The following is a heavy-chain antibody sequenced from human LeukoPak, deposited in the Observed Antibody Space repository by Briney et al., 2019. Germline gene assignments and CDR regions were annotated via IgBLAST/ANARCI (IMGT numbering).Heavy chain of an antibody. D-gene: IGHD2-15*01. CDR3: ARDSRGVYFDY. V-gene: IGHV1-24*01. CDR1: GYTLTELS. J-gene: IGHJ4*02. CDR2: FDPEDGET. Sequence: VASVKVSCKVSGYTLTELSMHWVRQAPGKGLEWMGGFDPEDGETIYAQKLQGRVTMTTDTSTSTAYMELRSLRSDDTAVYYCARDSRGVYFDYWGQGTLVTVSS.